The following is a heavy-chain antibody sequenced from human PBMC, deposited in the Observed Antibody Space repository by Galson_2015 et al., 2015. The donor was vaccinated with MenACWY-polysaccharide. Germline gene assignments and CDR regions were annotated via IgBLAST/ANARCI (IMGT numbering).Heavy chain of an antibody. V-gene: IGHV3-74*01. D-gene: IGHD2-15*01. J-gene: IGHJ5*02. CDR1: GFSFSTYW. CDR2: INADGSAT. CDR3: TKAGAMYCSGSSCLFNWFDP. Sequence: SLRLSCAASGFSFSTYWMHWVRHAPGKGLVWVSRINADGSATGYADSVRGRFTISRDNAKNTLYLEMNSLRAEDTAVYYCTKAGAMYCSGSSCLFNWFDPWGQGTLVTVSS.